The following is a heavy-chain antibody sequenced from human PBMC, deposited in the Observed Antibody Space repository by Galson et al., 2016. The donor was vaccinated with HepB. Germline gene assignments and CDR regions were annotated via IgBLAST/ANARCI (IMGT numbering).Heavy chain of an antibody. CDR3: AKVGWREYDGY. CDR1: GFTFSMYG. J-gene: IGHJ4*02. V-gene: IGHV3-23*01. Sequence: SLRLSCAASGFTFSMYGMSWVRQAPGKGLEWVPSISGSRGNTYYADFVKGRFTISRDNSKNTVYLQMSSLRVDDTAVYYCAKVGWREYDGYWGQGTLVTVSS. D-gene: IGHD3-10*01. CDR2: ISGSRGNT.